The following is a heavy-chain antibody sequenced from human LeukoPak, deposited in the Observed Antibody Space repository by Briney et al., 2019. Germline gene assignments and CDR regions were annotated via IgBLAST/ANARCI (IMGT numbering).Heavy chain of an antibody. CDR3: ARESAAHAGY. CDR2: IKQDGSDK. D-gene: IGHD6-25*01. CDR1: GFTFSRSW. V-gene: IGHV3-7*03. J-gene: IGHJ4*02. Sequence: GGSLRLSCAVSGFTFSRSWMSWVRQTPGRGLEWVADIKQDGSDKYYVDFVRGRFTISRDNAKNSLYLQMNSLRAEDTAVYFCARESAAHAGYWGQGTLVIVSS.